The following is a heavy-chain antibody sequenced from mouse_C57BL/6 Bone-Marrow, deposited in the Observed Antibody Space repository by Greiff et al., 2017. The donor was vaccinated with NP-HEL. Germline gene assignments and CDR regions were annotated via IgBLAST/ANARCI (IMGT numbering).Heavy chain of an antibody. CDR3: ARMVTSPYWYFDV. CDR1: GYTFTSYG. J-gene: IGHJ1*03. CDR2: IYPRSGNT. D-gene: IGHD2-2*01. V-gene: IGHV1-81*01. Sequence: QVQLQQSGAELARPGASVKLSCKASGYTFTSYGISWVKQRTGQGLEWIGEIYPRSGNTYYNEKFKGKATLTEDKSSSTAYLDLPSLTSEDSAVYFGARMVTSPYWYFDVWGTGTAVTVSS.